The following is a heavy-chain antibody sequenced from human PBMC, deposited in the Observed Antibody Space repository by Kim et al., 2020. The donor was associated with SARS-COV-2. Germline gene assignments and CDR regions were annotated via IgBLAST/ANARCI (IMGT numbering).Heavy chain of an antibody. D-gene: IGHD2-2*01. CDR2: ISGSGDRT. CDR1: GFTFSSYA. Sequence: GGSLRLSCAASGFTFSSYAMIWVRQAPGKGLEWVSSISGSGDRTFYGDSVKGRFTISRDNSKNTVYLQMNSLRADDTAQYYCAKAIGYCSHTSCYVYFDYWGQGTLVTVSS. CDR3: AKAIGYCSHTSCYVYFDY. V-gene: IGHV3-23*01. J-gene: IGHJ4*02.